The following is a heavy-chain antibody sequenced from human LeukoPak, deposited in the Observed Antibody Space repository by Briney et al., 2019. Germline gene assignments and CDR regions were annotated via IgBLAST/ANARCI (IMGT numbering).Heavy chain of an antibody. CDR3: ARTPGMVVVKTFYCMDV. V-gene: IGHV1-2*06. D-gene: IGHD3-22*01. CDR1: GYTFTGYY. J-gene: IGHJ6*02. CDR2: INPNSGAT. Sequence: ASVKVSCKPSGYTFTGYYMHWVRQAPGQGLEWMGRINPNSGATNYAQMFQGRVTMTTDTSTSTAYMELKNLRSDDTAVYYCARTPGMVVVKTFYCMDVWGQGTTVTVSS.